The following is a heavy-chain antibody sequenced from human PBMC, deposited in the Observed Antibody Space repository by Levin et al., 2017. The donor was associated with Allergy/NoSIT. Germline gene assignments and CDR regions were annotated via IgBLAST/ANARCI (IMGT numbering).Heavy chain of an antibody. CDR2: ISYDGSNT. D-gene: IGHD3-10*01. CDR3: ARGRRFGENDYYYAMDV. Sequence: SRFTFSSYAMHWVRQAPGKGLEWVAVISYDGSNTYYSDSVTGRFTISRDNSKTTLYVQMNSLRAEASAVDSCARGRRFGENDYYYAMDVWGQGPTVTVS. CDR1: RFTFSSYA. V-gene: IGHV3-30*03. J-gene: IGHJ6*02.